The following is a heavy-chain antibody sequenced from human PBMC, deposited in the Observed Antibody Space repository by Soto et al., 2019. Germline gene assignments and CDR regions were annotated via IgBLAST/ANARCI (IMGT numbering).Heavy chain of an antibody. D-gene: IGHD4-17*01. V-gene: IGHV4-39*01. J-gene: IGHJ5*02. CDR2: IYYSGST. CDR1: GGSISSSSYY. CDR3: ARHCSWKLGTHRGTMHYVDYAWFDH. Sequence: QLQLQESGPGLVKPSETLSLTCTVSGGSISSSSYYWGWIRQPPGKGLEWIGSIYYSGSTYYNPSLKSRVTISVDTSKNLYSRKLSYVTAADTEVYYCARHCSWKLGTHRGTMHYVDYAWFDHWGQGKLVTVSS.